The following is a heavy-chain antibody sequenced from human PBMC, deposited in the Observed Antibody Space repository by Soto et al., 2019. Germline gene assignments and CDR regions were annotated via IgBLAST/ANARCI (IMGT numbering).Heavy chain of an antibody. CDR3: ASSDAIAAAGDY. Sequence: EVQLVESGGGLVKPGGSLRLSCAASGFTFSSYSMNWVRQAPGKGLEWVSSISSSSSYIYYADSVKGRFTISRDNAKNSLYLQMNSLRAEETAVYYCASSDAIAAAGDYWGQGTLVTVSS. D-gene: IGHD6-13*01. CDR1: GFTFSSYS. CDR2: ISSSSSYI. V-gene: IGHV3-21*01. J-gene: IGHJ4*02.